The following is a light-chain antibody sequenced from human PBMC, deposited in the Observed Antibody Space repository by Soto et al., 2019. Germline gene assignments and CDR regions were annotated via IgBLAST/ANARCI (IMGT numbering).Light chain of an antibody. Sequence: EIFLTQSPATLSLSPGERATLSCRASQSVGSYLAWYQQKPGQAPRLLIYDASNRATGTPDRFSGSGSGTDFTLIISSLEPEDSAVYYCQQRSDWPPASTFGGGTKVEIK. J-gene: IGKJ4*01. CDR2: DAS. CDR1: QSVGSY. V-gene: IGKV3-11*01. CDR3: QQRSDWPPAST.